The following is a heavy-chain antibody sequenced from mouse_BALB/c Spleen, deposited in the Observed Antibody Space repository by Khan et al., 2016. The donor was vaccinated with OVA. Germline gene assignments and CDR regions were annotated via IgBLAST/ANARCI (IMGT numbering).Heavy chain of an antibody. CDR2: IYPGTGST. D-gene: IGHD3-3*01. CDR3: ARRAPDDAMDD. Sequence: VQLQQSGAEVVRPGASVKLSCKTSGYIFTSYWIQWVKQRSGQGLEWNARIYPGTGSTYYNEKFKGKATLTADKSSSTAYMQLSSLKSEDSAVYFCARRAPDDAMDDWGQGTSVTVSS. V-gene: IGHV1S132*01. J-gene: IGHJ4*01. CDR1: GYIFTSYW.